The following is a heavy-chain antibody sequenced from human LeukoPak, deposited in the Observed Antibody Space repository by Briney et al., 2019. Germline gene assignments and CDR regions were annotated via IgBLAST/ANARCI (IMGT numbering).Heavy chain of an antibody. Sequence: GGSLRLSCAASGVTVNSNYMSWVRQAPGKGLEWVANIKQDGSEKYYVDSVKGRFTISRDNAKNSLYLQMNSLRAEDTAVYYCAREIVRLRLTDYWGRGTLVTVSS. CDR3: AREIVRLRLTDY. CDR1: GVTVNSNY. D-gene: IGHD5-12*01. V-gene: IGHV3-7*01. J-gene: IGHJ4*02. CDR2: IKQDGSEK.